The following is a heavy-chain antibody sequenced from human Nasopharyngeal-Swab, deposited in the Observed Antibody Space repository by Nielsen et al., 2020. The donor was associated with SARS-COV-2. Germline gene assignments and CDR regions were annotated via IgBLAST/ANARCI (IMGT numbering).Heavy chain of an antibody. V-gene: IGHV3-49*03. D-gene: IGHD3-10*01. CDR2: IRSKLYGGTT. CDR1: GFTFGDYA. CDR3: TRPPEHAMVRGGLYGMDV. J-gene: IGHJ6*02. Sequence: GESLKISCTGSGFTFGDYAMSWFRQAPGKGLEWVGFIRSKLYGGTTEYAASVKGRFTISRDDSKSIAYLQMNSLKTEDTAVYYCTRPPEHAMVRGGLYGMDVWGQGTTVTVSS.